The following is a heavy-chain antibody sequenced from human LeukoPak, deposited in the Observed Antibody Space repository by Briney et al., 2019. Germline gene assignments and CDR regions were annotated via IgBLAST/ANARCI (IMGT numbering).Heavy chain of an antibody. Sequence: SETLSLTCTVSGYSISSGYYWGWIRQPPGKGLEWIGSIYHSGSTYYNPSLKSRVTISVDTSKNQFSLKLSSVTAADTAVYYCARDEISSIAAAGIVYWGQGTLVTVSS. V-gene: IGHV4-38-2*02. CDR1: GYSISSGYY. CDR3: ARDEISSIAAAGIVY. D-gene: IGHD6-13*01. CDR2: IYHSGST. J-gene: IGHJ4*02.